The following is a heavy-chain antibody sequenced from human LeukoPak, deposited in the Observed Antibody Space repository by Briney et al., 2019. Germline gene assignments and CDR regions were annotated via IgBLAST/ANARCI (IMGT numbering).Heavy chain of an antibody. J-gene: IGHJ4*02. D-gene: IGHD5-12*01. CDR1: GFTFSSYS. Sequence: GGSLRLSCAASGFTFSSYSMNWVRQAPGKGLEWVSYISSSSTNIYYADSVKSRFTISGDNAKNSLCLQMNSLRAEDTAVYYCASGSRRFDYWGQGTLVTVSS. CDR2: ISSSSTNI. V-gene: IGHV3-48*01. CDR3: ASGSRRFDY.